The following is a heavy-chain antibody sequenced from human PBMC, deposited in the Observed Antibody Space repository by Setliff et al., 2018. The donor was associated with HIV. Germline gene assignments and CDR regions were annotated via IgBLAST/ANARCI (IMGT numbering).Heavy chain of an antibody. Sequence: PSETLSLTCAVSGGSISSGGYSGSWLRQSQGKGLEWIGYIYHTGNTYYNPSLKSRITISLDRSQNHFSLRLTSVAAADTAIYYCARLDSDHPSSSYWFFDLWGRGTLVTVSS. CDR3: ARLDSDHPSSSYWFFDL. CDR2: IYHTGNT. CDR1: GGSISSGGYS. J-gene: IGHJ2*01. D-gene: IGHD5-18*01. V-gene: IGHV4-30-2*06.